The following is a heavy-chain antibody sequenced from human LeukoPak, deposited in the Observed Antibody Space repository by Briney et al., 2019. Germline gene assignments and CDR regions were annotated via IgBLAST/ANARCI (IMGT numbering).Heavy chain of an antibody. V-gene: IGHV4-61*02. CDR3: ARAPPTVYYYGSGSYYSEGGWFDP. CDR2: INTSGSS. CDR1: GDSISSGDYY. J-gene: IGHJ5*02. D-gene: IGHD3-10*01. Sequence: SQTLSVTCTVSGDSISSGDYYWSWFRQPAVKGLEWIGRINTSGSSEYNPSLKSRVTISMDTAKNQFSLKLSSVTAADTAVYYCARAPPTVYYYGSGSYYSEGGWFDPWGQGTLVTVSS.